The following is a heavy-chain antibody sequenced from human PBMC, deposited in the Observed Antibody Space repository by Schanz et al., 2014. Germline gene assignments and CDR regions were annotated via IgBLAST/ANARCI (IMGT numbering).Heavy chain of an antibody. V-gene: IGHV1-24*01. CDR3: STNSPFRMVRGSNAFDA. J-gene: IGHJ3*01. CDR1: GYTVSALA. D-gene: IGHD3-10*01. Sequence: QVQLLQSGSEVKKPGASVQVSCEISGYTVSALAMHWVRQAPGKGLEWLGGFNVEDGETIYAHKFQGRFTMTEDTSTETAYMELSGLRSCDTAVYYCSTNSPFRMVRGSNAFDAWGQGTMVTVSS. CDR2: FNVEDGET.